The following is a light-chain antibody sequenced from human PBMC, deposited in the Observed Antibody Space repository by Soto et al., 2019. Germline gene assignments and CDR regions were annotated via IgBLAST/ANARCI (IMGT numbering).Light chain of an antibody. Sequence: EIVWTQSPGTLSLSPGERATLSCRASQSVSSSYLAWYQQKPGQAPRLLIYGASTRATGIPARFSGSGSGTEFTLTISSLQSEDFAVYSCQQYDKWPLTFGGGTKVDIK. CDR3: QQYDKWPLT. V-gene: IGKV3-15*01. J-gene: IGKJ4*01. CDR2: GAS. CDR1: QSVSSSY.